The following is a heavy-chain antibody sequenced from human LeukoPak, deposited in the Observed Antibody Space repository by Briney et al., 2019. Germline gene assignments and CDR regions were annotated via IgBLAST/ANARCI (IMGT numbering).Heavy chain of an antibody. CDR3: ARDGSGSYFYYYYYGMDV. D-gene: IGHD3-10*01. CDR1: GFTFSSYA. Sequence: PGGSLRLSCAASGFTFSSYAMSWVRQAPGKGLEWVSAISGSGGSTYYADSVKGRFTISRDNSKNTLYLQMNSLRAEDTAVYYCARDGSGSYFYYYYYGMDVWGQGTTVTVSS. V-gene: IGHV3-23*01. CDR2: ISGSGGST. J-gene: IGHJ6*02.